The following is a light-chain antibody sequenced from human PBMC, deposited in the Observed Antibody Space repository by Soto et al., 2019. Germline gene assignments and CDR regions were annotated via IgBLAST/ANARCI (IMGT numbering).Light chain of an antibody. Sequence: EIVLTQSPGTLSLSPVERATLSCRASQSVSSSYLAWYQQKPVQAPRLLIYGASSRETGIPDRFSGSGSGKEFTLTISRLEPEDFAVYYCQQYGSSPPTFGQGTKVEIK. CDR1: QSVSSSY. J-gene: IGKJ1*01. CDR3: QQYGSSPPT. CDR2: GAS. V-gene: IGKV3-20*01.